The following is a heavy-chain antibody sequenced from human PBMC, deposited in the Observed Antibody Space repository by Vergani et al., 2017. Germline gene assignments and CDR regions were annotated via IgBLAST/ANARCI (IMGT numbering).Heavy chain of an antibody. CDR1: GGSISSYY. CDR3: ASTARYSSSSGWFDP. CDR2: IYYSGST. Sequence: QVQLQESGPGLVKPSETLSLTCSVSGGSISSYYWSWIRQPPGKGLEWIGHIYYSGSTNYNPSLKSRVTISVDTSKNQFSLKLSSVTAADTAVYYCASTARYSSSSGWFDPWGQGTLVTVSS. J-gene: IGHJ5*02. D-gene: IGHD6-6*01. V-gene: IGHV4-59*01.